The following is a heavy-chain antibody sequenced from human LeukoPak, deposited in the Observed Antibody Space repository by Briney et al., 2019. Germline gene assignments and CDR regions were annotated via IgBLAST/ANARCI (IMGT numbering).Heavy chain of an antibody. CDR3: ARARSTPLYCSGGSCYSPYYYYMDV. J-gene: IGHJ6*03. CDR2: IYYSGST. CDR1: GGSISSYY. V-gene: IGHV4-59*01. Sequence: NTSETLSLTCTVSGGSISSYYWSWIRQPPGKGLEWIGYIYYSGSTNYNPSLKSRVTISVDTSKNQFSLKLSSVTAADTAVYYCARARSTPLYCSGGSCYSPYYYYMDVWGKGTTVTISS. D-gene: IGHD2-15*01.